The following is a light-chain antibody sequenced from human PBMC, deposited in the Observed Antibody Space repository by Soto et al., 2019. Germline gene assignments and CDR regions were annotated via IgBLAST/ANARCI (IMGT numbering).Light chain of an antibody. J-gene: IGLJ1*01. CDR3: SSYTSSSPYV. V-gene: IGLV2-14*01. Sequence: QSALTQPASVSGSPGQSITISCTGTSSDVGGYNYVSWYQQHPGKAPKLMIYDVSNRPSGVSYRFSGSKSGNTASLTISGRQAEDEADYYCSSYTSSSPYVFGTGTKLTVL. CDR1: SSDVGGYNY. CDR2: DVS.